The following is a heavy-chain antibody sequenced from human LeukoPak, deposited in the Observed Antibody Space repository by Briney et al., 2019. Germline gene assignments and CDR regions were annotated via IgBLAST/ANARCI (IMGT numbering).Heavy chain of an antibody. V-gene: IGHV4-30-2*01. CDR1: GGSISSGGYS. J-gene: IGHJ3*02. CDR2: IYHSGST. D-gene: IGHD3-9*01. CDR3: ARGGGNILTGYGAFDI. Sequence: SETLSLTCAVSGGSISSGGYSWSWIRQPPGKGLEWIGYIYHSGSTYYNPSLKSRVTISVDRSKNQLSLKLSSVTAANTAVYYCARGGGNILTGYGAFDIWGQGTMVTVSS.